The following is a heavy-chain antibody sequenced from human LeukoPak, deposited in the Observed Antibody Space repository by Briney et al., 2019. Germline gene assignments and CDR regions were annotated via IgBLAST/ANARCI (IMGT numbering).Heavy chain of an antibody. Sequence: PGGSLRLSCAASGFTFSDYYMSWIRQAPGKGLEWVSYISRSSTYTNYADSVKGRFSISRDNAKNSLYLQMNSLRAEDTAVYYCANEEGPGYWGQGTLVTVSS. CDR2: ISRSSTYT. V-gene: IGHV3-11*03. CDR1: GFTFSDYY. J-gene: IGHJ4*02. CDR3: ANEEGPGY.